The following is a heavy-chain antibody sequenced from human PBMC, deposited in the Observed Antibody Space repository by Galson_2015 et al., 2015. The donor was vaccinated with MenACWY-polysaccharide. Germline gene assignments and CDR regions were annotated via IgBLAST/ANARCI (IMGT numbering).Heavy chain of an antibody. J-gene: IGHJ4*02. D-gene: IGHD3-16*01. CDR1: GDSVSSNSAA. V-gene: IGHV6-1*01. Sequence: CAISGDSVSSNSAAWNWIRQPPSRGLEWLGRTYYRSKWYNDYAVSVKSRITLNADTSKNQCSLQLNSVTPEDTAVYHCVRQPWQGAFWGQGTLVTVSS. CDR2: TYYRSKWYN. CDR3: VRQPWQGAF.